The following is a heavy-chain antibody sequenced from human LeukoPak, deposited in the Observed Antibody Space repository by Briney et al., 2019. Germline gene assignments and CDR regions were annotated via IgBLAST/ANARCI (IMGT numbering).Heavy chain of an antibody. J-gene: IGHJ4*02. D-gene: IGHD5-18*01. Sequence: ASVKVSCKASGYTFTSYGITWVRQAPGQGLEWMGWISAYNGDTNYAQKLQGRVTMTTDTSTSAAYMELRSLRSDDTAVYYCARDLDTGYGTDYWGQGTLVTVSS. CDR3: ARDLDTGYGTDY. V-gene: IGHV1-18*01. CDR2: ISAYNGDT. CDR1: GYTFTSYG.